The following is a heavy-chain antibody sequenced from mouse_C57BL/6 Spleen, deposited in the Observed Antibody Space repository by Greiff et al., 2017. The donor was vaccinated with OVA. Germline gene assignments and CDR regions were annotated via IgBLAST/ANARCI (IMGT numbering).Heavy chain of an antibody. D-gene: IGHD1-1*01. V-gene: IGHV1-80*01. CDR1: GYAFSSSW. CDR3: ARSDYYGSSSHFDY. Sequence: QVHVKQSGAELVKPGASVKISCKASGYAFSSSWMNWVKQRPGKGLEWIGQIYPGDGDTNYNGKFKGKATLTADKSSSTAYMQLSSLTSEDSAVDFCARSDYYGSSSHFDYWGQGTTLTVSS. CDR2: IYPGDGDT. J-gene: IGHJ2*01.